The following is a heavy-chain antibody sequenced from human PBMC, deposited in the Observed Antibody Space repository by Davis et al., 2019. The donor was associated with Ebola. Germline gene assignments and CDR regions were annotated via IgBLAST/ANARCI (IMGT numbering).Heavy chain of an antibody. V-gene: IGHV4-34*09. J-gene: IGHJ6*02. CDR2: IYYSGST. CDR1: GGSFSGYY. CDR3: AARMVYAQLAYYGMDV. Sequence: PSETLSLTCAVYGGSFSGYYWSWIRQPPGKGLEWIGYIYYSGSTYYNPSLKSRVTISVDTSKNQFSLKLSSVTAADTAVYYCAARMVYAQLAYYGMDVWGQGTTVTVSS. D-gene: IGHD2-8*01.